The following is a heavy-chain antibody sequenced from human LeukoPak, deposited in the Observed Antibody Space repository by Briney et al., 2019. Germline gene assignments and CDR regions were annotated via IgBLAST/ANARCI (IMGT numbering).Heavy chain of an antibody. CDR3: AREGYYGSGSPPSLYFDY. CDR2: ISYDGSNK. CDR1: GFTFSSYA. J-gene: IGHJ4*02. V-gene: IGHV3-30-3*01. Sequence: GGSLRLSCAASGFTFSSYAMHWVRQAPGKGLEWVAVISYDGSNKYYADSVKGRFTISRDNSRSTLYLQMNSLGPEDTAIYYCAREGYYGSGSPPSLYFDYWGQGTLVTVSS. D-gene: IGHD3-10*01.